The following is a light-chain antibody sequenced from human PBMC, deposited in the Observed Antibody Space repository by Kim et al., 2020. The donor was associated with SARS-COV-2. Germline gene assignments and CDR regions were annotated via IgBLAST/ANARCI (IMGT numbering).Light chain of an antibody. Sequence: LAPGERATLSCRASQRVSSNYLAWYQQKRGQAPRLLSYGASGRATGIPDRFSGSGSGTDFTLTISRLEPEDFAVYYCQQYGSSYTFGQGTKLEI. CDR3: QQYGSSYT. J-gene: IGKJ2*01. CDR2: GAS. CDR1: QRVSSNY. V-gene: IGKV3-20*01.